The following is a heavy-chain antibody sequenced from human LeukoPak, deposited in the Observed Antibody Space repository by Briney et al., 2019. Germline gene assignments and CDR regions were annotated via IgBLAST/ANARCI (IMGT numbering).Heavy chain of an antibody. CDR3: ADRGYGYGFQH. J-gene: IGHJ1*01. D-gene: IGHD5-18*01. CDR1: GFTFSSYS. CDR2: ISSSSSTI. Sequence: GGSLRLSCAASGFTFSSYSMNWARQAPGKGLEWVSYISSSSSTIYYADSVKGRFTISRDNANNSLYLQMNSLRAEDTAVYYGADRGYGYGFQHWGQGTLVTVSS. V-gene: IGHV3-48*01.